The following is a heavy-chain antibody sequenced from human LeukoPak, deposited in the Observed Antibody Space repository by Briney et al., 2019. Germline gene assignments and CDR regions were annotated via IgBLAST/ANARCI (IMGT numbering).Heavy chain of an antibody. CDR2: IDLSGSVL. CDR1: GFTFSDYT. CDR3: ARGLLGIDY. D-gene: IGHD2-21*02. J-gene: IGHJ4*02. V-gene: IGHV3-48*04. Sequence: GGSLRLSCAASGFTFSDYTMNWVRQAPGKGLEWVSYIDLSGSVLYYVDSVKGRFTISRDNAKNSLYLQMNSLRAEDTGVYYCARGLLGIDYWGQGTLVTVSS.